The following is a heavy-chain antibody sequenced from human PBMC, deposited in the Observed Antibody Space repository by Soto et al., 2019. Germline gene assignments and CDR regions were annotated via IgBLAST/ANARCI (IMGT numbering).Heavy chain of an antibody. Sequence: SGGSLRLSCAASGFTFSSYAMSWVRQAPGKGLEWVSAISGSGGSTYYADSVKGRFTISRDNSKNTLYLQMNGLRAEDTAVYYCAKGGFTIPAPLGYWGQGTLVTAPQ. D-gene: IGHD3-3*01. CDR3: AKGGFTIPAPLGY. J-gene: IGHJ4*02. V-gene: IGHV3-23*01. CDR1: GFTFSSYA. CDR2: ISGSGGST.